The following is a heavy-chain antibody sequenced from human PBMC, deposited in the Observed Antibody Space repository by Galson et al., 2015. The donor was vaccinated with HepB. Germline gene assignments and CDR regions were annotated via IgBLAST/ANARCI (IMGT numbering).Heavy chain of an antibody. D-gene: IGHD1-26*01. J-gene: IGHJ4*02. CDR3: AEDLSEWELLFVLAY. CDR2: ISYDGSNK. CDR1: GFTFSSYG. Sequence: SLRLSCAASGFTFSSYGMHWVRQAPGKGLEWVAVISYDGSNKYYADSVKGRFTISRDNSKNTLYLQMNSLRAEDTAVYYCAEDLSEWELLFVLAYWGQGTLVTVSS. V-gene: IGHV3-30*18.